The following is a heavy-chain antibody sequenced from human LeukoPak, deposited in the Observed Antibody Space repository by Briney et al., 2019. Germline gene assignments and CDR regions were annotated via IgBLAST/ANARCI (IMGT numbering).Heavy chain of an antibody. CDR2: ISSSGSTI. Sequence: GGSLRLSYAASGFTFSDYYMSWIRQAPGKGLEWVSYISSSGSTIYYADSVKGRFTTSRDNAKNTLYLQMNSLRAEDTAVYYCASEYTSSSTRVFDYWGQGTLVTVSS. J-gene: IGHJ4*02. V-gene: IGHV3-11*04. CDR3: ASEYTSSSTRVFDY. D-gene: IGHD6-6*01. CDR1: GFTFSDYY.